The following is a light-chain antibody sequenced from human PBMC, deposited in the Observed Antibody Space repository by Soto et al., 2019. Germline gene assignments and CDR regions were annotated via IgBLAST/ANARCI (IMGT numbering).Light chain of an antibody. CDR3: QQYAGSPGFT. CDR1: QSVSSNY. CDR2: GVS. J-gene: IGKJ2*01. V-gene: IGKV3-20*01. Sequence: EIVLTQSPGTLSLSPGERATLSCRASQSVSSNYLAWYQHKPGQAPRLLIYGVSSRATGIPDRFSGSRSGTDYTVTISRLEAEDFAVYYCQQYAGSPGFTFGQGTKLEI.